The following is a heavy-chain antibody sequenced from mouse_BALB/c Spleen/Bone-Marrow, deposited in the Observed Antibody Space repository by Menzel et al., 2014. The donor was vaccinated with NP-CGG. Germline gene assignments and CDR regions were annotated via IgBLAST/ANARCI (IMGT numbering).Heavy chain of an antibody. CDR1: GFNIKDAY. V-gene: IGHV14-3*02. Sequence: EVQRVESGAELVKLGASVKLSCTASGFNIKDAYMHWMKQRPEQGLEWIGRIAPGNGNTQYDPKFQGKATITADTSFNTAYLHLISLTSEDTAVYYCVRSPGEVNYWGQGTLVTVSA. CDR3: VRSPGEVNY. D-gene: IGHD1-3*01. CDR2: IAPGNGNT. J-gene: IGHJ3*01.